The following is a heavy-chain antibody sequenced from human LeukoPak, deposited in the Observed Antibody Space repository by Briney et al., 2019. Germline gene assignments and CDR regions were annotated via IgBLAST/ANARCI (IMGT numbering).Heavy chain of an antibody. V-gene: IGHV3-30*02. CDR3: AKYPENAGYFDY. J-gene: IGHJ4*02. CDR1: GFSFITYG. D-gene: IGHD3-10*01. Sequence: PGGSLRLSCAASGFSFITYGIHWVRQAPGKGLEWVAFIRYDGSNRFYADSVRGRFTISRDNSKNTLYLQMNSLRAEDTAVYYCAKYPENAGYFDYWGQGTLVTVSS. CDR2: IRYDGSNR.